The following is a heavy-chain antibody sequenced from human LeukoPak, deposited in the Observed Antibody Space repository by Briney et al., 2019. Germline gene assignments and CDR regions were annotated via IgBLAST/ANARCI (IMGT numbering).Heavy chain of an antibody. CDR1: GGSFSGYY. CDR3: AWGSGSYTYYFEY. Sequence: SETLSLTCAVYGGSFSGYYWSWIRQPPGKGLERIGEINHSGSTNYNPSLKSRVTISADTSKNQFSLKLSSVTAADTAVYYCAWGSGSYTYYFEYWGQGTLVTVSS. D-gene: IGHD3-10*01. J-gene: IGHJ4*02. V-gene: IGHV4-34*01. CDR2: INHSGST.